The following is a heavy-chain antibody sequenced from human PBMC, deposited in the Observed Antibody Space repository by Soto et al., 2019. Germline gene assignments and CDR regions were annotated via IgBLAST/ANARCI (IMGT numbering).Heavy chain of an antibody. V-gene: IGHV1-69*01. CDR3: ARDREISSGWYRF. J-gene: IGHJ4*02. CDR2: IIPIFGTA. CDR1: GGTFSSYA. Sequence: QVQLVQSGAEVKPGSSVKVSCKASGGTFSSYAISWVRQAPGQGLEWMGGIIPIFGTANYAQKFQGRVTITADESTSTAYMELSSLRSEDTAVYYCARDREISSGWYRFWGQGTLVTVSS. D-gene: IGHD6-19*01.